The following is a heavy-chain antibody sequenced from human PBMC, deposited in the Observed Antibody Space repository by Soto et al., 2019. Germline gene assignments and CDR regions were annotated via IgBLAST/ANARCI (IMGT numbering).Heavy chain of an antibody. D-gene: IGHD3-10*01. CDR2: IPSSTSYI. J-gene: IGHJ5*02. Sequence: DVQLVESGGGLVKPGGSLRLSCAASGFTFSTYNMNWVRQAPGKGLEWVSSIPSSTSYIFYADSVKGRFTISRDNAKNSLYLQMNSLRAEDTAVYXCARXXXXXLRFGESWGQGTLVTVSS. CDR3: ARXXXXXLRFGES. V-gene: IGHV3-21*01. CDR1: GFTFSTYN.